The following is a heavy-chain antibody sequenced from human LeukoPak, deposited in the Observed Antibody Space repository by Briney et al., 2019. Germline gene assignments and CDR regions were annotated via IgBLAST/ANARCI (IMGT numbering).Heavy chain of an antibody. Sequence: PGGSLRLSCAASGFTFSSYSMNWVRQAPGKGLEWVSYISSSSSTIYYADSVKGRFTISRDNAKNSLYLQMNSLRAEDTAVYYCARGRDSSGLDYWGQGTLVTVSS. V-gene: IGHV3-48*04. J-gene: IGHJ4*02. CDR1: GFTFSSYS. D-gene: IGHD3-22*01. CDR2: ISSSSSTI. CDR3: ARGRDSSGLDY.